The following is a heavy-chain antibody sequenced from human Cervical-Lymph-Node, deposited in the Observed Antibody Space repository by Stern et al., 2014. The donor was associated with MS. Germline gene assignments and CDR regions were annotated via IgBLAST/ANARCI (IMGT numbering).Heavy chain of an antibody. CDR1: GFSLSTSGVC. CDR2: IDWYDDK. CDR3: ARGDCFSYYFDY. D-gene: IGHD2-21*02. J-gene: IGHJ4*02. V-gene: IGHV2-70*01. Sequence: SGPALVKPTQTLTLTCTFSGFSLSTSGVCVSWIRQPPGKALEWLTLIDWYDDKYYSPSLKTRLTMSKDTSKNQVVLTMTNMDPVDTATYYCARGDCFSYYFDYWGQGTLVTVSS.